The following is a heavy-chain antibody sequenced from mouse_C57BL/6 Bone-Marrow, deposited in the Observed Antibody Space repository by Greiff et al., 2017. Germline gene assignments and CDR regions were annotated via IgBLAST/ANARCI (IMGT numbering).Heavy chain of an antibody. CDR1: GYTFTSYW. CDR3: RVDSDWYDY. D-gene: IGHD2-12*01. Sequence: VQLQQPGAELVMPGASVKLSCKASGYTFTSYWMHWVKQRPGQGLEWIGEIDPSDSYTNYNQKFKGKSTLTVDKSSSTAYMQLSSLTSEDSAVSYCRVDSDWYDYWGQGTTLTVSS. CDR2: IDPSDSYT. J-gene: IGHJ2*01. V-gene: IGHV1-69*01.